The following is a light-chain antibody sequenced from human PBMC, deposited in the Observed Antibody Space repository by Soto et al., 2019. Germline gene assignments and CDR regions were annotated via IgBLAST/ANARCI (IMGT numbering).Light chain of an antibody. CDR3: QTYDNSLSDVV. V-gene: IGLV1-40*01. CDR2: DNT. J-gene: IGLJ2*01. CDR1: SSNIGAGFD. Sequence: QSVLTQPPSVSGAPGQRITFSCTGSSSNIGAGFDVHWYQQHPGTAPKLLIYDNTNRPSGVPDRFSGSRSGTSASLAITGLQAEDEADYYCQTYDNSLSDVVFGGGTKLTVL.